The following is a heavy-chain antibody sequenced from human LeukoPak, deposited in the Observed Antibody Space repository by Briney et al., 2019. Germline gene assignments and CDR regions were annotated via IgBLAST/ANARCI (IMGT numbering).Heavy chain of an antibody. Sequence: SETLSLTCTVSGDSSYNNIYYWGWIRQPPGKGLEWIGTIDYSGSTYYSPSLKSRATISIDTSKNQFSLKLSSVTAADTAVYYCARHHQGSWANNWFDPWGQGTLVTVSS. D-gene: IGHD6-13*01. CDR3: ARHHQGSWANNWFDP. CDR1: GDSSYNNIYY. V-gene: IGHV4-39*01. J-gene: IGHJ5*02. CDR2: IDYSGST.